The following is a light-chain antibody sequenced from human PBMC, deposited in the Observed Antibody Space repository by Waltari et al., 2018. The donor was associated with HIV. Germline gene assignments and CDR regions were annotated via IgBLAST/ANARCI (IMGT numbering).Light chain of an antibody. CDR2: GAS. CDR3: QQYNNWPLT. J-gene: IGKJ4*01. CDR1: QSVTST. V-gene: IGKV3-15*01. Sequence: EIVMTQSPATLSVSPGERATLSCRASQSVTSTLAWYQQKPGQAPRLIIYGASTRATGIPARFSGSGSGTEFSRTISSLQSEDFAVYYCQQYNNWPLTFGGGTKVGIK.